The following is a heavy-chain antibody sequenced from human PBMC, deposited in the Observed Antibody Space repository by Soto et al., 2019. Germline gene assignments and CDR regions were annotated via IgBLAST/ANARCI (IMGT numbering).Heavy chain of an antibody. V-gene: IGHV3-23*01. J-gene: IGHJ4*02. Sequence: GAAEVTCSNYSMSWVRQAPGKGLEWVSGITDSGVNTYYADSVKGRFTISRDNSKNTLYLQMNSLRAEDAAVYYCARDRQPVFDYWGQGTLVPVSS. D-gene: IGHD6-13*01. CDR3: ARDRQPVFDY. CDR2: ITDSGVNT. CDR1: EVTCSNYS.